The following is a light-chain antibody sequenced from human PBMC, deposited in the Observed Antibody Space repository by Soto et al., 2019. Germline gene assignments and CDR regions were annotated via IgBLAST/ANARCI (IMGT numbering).Light chain of an antibody. CDR3: QQHNQWPIT. V-gene: IGKV3D-15*01. CDR1: QSAGNF. J-gene: IGKJ5*01. CDR2: YIS. Sequence: IVMTPSPATLSVSPGETASLSCRASQSAGNFLAWYQQKPGQAPRLLIYYISTRATGIPARFSGSGSGTEFTLTINSLQSEDSAVYYCQQHNQWPITFGQGTRLEI.